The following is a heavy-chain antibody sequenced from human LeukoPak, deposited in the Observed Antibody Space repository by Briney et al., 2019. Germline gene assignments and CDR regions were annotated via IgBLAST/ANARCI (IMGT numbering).Heavy chain of an antibody. CDR1: GGTFSSYA. D-gene: IGHD3-10*01. J-gene: IGHJ5*02. V-gene: IGHV1-69*05. CDR3: AREENYYASGSASHRFDP. CDR2: IIPIFGTA. Sequence: SVKVSCKASGGTFSSYAISWVRQAPGQGLEWMGGIIPIFGTANYAQKFQGRVTITTDESTSTAYMELSSLRSEDTAVYYCAREENYYASGSASHRFDPWGQGTLVTVSS.